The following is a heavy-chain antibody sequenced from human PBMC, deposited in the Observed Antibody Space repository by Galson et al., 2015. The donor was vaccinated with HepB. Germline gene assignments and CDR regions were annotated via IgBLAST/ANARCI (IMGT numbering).Heavy chain of an antibody. J-gene: IGHJ6*04. D-gene: IGHD2-8*02. Sequence: SETLSLTCAVYGGSFSAYYWSWIRQSPGKGLEWIGETEPRGRTTYNPSLKSRATISVDTSKNQFSLKLTSVTAADTAVYFCARPIYCSVTTCSGPLHVWGTGTTVTVSS. CDR1: GGSFSAYY. CDR2: TEPRGRT. CDR3: ARPIYCSVTTCSGPLHV. V-gene: IGHV4-34*01.